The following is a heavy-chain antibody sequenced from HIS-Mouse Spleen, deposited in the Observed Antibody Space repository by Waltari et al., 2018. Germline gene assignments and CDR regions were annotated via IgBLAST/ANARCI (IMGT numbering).Heavy chain of an antibody. D-gene: IGHD6-13*01. CDR1: GGPISSRIYY. Sequence: QLQLQASGPGLVKPSETLSLTCTVPGGPISSRIYYWAWLRQPPGKGLEWTGSIYYSGSTYYNPSLKSRVTISVDTSKNQFSLKLSSVTAADTAVYYCAREIPYSSSWYDWYFDLWGRGTLVTVSS. CDR3: AREIPYSSSWYDWYFDL. CDR2: IYYSGST. J-gene: IGHJ2*01. V-gene: IGHV4-39*07.